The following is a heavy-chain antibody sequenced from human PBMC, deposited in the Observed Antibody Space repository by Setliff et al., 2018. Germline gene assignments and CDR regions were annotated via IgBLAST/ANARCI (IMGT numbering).Heavy chain of an antibody. CDR2: IYYSGST. Sequence: PSETLSLTCTVSGGSISSHYWSWIRQPPGKGLEWIGSIYYSGSTNYNPSLKSRVTISVDTSKNQFSLKLSSVTAADTAVYYCVRGYCSSSSCYGTMGYWGQGTLVTVSS. CDR3: VRGYCSSSSCYGTMGY. D-gene: IGHD2-2*01. V-gene: IGHV4-59*11. J-gene: IGHJ4*02. CDR1: GGSISSHY.